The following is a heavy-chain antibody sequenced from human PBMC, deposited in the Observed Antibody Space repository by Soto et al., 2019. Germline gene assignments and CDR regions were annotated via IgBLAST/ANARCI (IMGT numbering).Heavy chain of an antibody. CDR3: TTDPSDITIFDHWFDP. D-gene: IGHD3-3*01. J-gene: IGHJ5*02. Sequence: GGSLRLSCAASGFTFSNAWMNWVRQAPGKGLEWVGRIKSKTDGGTTDYAAPVKGRFTISRDDSKNTLYLQMNSLKTEDTAVYYCTTDPSDITIFDHWFDPWGQGTLVTVSS. V-gene: IGHV3-15*07. CDR1: GFTFSNAW. CDR2: IKSKTDGGTT.